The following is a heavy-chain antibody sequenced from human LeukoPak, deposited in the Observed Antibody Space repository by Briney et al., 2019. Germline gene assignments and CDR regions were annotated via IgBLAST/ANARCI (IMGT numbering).Heavy chain of an antibody. CDR3: ARDGVAPGLYFDY. D-gene: IGHD2-8*01. J-gene: IGHJ4*02. V-gene: IGHV3-21*01. Sequence: GGSLRLSCVASGFTFSGFAMIWVRQASGKGLQWVSAISGPSSHTYYADSVRGRFTISRDNTYYSLYLQMNTLRAEDTAVYYCARDGVAPGLYFDYWGQGNLVTVSS. CDR2: ISGPSSHT. CDR1: GFTFSGFA.